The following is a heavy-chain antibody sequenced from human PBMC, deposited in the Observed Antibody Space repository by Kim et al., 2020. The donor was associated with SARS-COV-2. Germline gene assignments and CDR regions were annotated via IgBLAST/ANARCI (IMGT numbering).Heavy chain of an antibody. CDR1: GGSISSSSYY. CDR2: IHYSGRT. J-gene: IGHJ4*02. V-gene: IGHV4-39*01. D-gene: IGHD3-22*01. CDR3: ARHGGGGYYDSSGYFNY. Sequence: SETLSLTCTVSGGSISSSSYYWGWIRQPPGKGLEWIGSIHYSGRTYYNPSLKRRVTISVDTSKNQFSLKLSTVTAAETAVYYCARHGGGGYYDSSGYFNYWGQGTLVTVSS.